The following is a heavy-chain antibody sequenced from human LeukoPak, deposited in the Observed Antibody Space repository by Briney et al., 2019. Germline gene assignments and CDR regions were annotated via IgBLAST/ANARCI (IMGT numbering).Heavy chain of an antibody. Sequence: ASVKVSCKASGYIFATYAMHWVRQAPGQNLEWMGWINAGNGNTKYSQKFQGRVTITTDESTSTVYMELSSLRFEDTAVYYCATAWFEQLVVAGAFEIWGQGTMVTVSS. D-gene: IGHD6-6*01. CDR1: GYIFATYA. CDR3: ATAWFEQLVVAGAFEI. V-gene: IGHV1-3*01. CDR2: INAGNGNT. J-gene: IGHJ3*02.